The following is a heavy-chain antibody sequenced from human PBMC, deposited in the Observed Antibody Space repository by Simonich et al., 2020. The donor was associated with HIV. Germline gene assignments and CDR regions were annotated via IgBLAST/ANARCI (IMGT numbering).Heavy chain of an antibody. Sequence: QVQLQQWGAGLLKPSETLSLTCAVYGGSFSGYYWGWIRQPPGKGLEGIGEINHSGSTNYNPSLKSRVTISVDTSKNQFSLKLSSVTAADTAVYYCARRHPTTVTTPYFDYWGQGTLVTVSS. CDR1: GGSFSGYY. D-gene: IGHD4-17*01. CDR3: ARRHPTTVTTPYFDY. V-gene: IGHV4-34*01. CDR2: INHSGST. J-gene: IGHJ4*02.